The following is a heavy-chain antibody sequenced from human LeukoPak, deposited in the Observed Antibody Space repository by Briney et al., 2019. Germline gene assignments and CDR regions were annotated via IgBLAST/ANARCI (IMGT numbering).Heavy chain of an antibody. V-gene: IGHV3-74*01. CDR1: GFTFSNYW. CDR2: IDSDGSTT. CDR3: TRDRLGFDP. J-gene: IGHJ5*02. Sequence: GGSLRLSCAASGFTFSNYWMHWVRQVPGKGLVWVSRIDSDGSTTSYADSVKGRFTISRDNARNTMYLQMNSLRVEDTAMYYCTRDRLGFDPWGQGTLVTVSS.